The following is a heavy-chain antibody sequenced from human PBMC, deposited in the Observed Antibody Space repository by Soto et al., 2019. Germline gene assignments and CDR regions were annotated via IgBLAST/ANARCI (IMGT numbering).Heavy chain of an antibody. CDR2: IYDSGST. CDR3: ARAYYYIAARPGNWFDP. D-gene: IGHD6-6*01. CDR1: GGSISSGGYY. V-gene: IGHV4-31*03. Sequence: SETMSLTCTVSGGSISSGGYYWSWIRQHPGKGLEWIGHIYDSGSTYYNPSLKSRVTISVDTSKNQFSLKLSSVTAADTAVYYCARAYYYIAARPGNWFDPWGQGTLVTVSS. J-gene: IGHJ5*02.